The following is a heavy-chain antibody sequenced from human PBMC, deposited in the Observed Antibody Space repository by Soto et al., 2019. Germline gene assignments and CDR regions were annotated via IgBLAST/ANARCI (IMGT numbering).Heavy chain of an antibody. D-gene: IGHD3-3*01. Sequence: QVQLVQSGAEVKKPGASVKVSCKASGYTFTSYGISWVRQAPGQGLEWMGWISAYNGNTNDAQKLQGRVTMTPDTATSTAYMELRSLRSDDTAVYYCARDRRFLEWLHRPYYYGMDVWGQGTTVTVSS. J-gene: IGHJ6*02. CDR1: GYTFTSYG. CDR3: ARDRRFLEWLHRPYYYGMDV. V-gene: IGHV1-18*01. CDR2: ISAYNGNT.